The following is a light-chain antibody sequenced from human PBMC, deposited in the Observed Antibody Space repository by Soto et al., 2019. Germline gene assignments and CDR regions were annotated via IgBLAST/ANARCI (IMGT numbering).Light chain of an antibody. CDR1: PSVSSY. CDR2: DAS. V-gene: IGKV3-11*01. Sequence: EIVLTQSPATLSLSPGERATLSCRASPSVSSYLAWYQQKPGQAPRLLIYDASNRATGIPARFSGSGSGTDFTLAISSQEPEDFAVYYCQQRSNWPRTFGGGTKVEIK. J-gene: IGKJ4*01. CDR3: QQRSNWPRT.